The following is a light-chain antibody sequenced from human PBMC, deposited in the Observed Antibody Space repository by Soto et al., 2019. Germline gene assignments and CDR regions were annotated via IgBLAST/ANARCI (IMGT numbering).Light chain of an antibody. V-gene: IGLV2-14*01. CDR3: SSYTSTNFVI. CDR2: DVS. CDR1: SSDIGDYKY. J-gene: IGLJ2*01. Sequence: QSVLTQPASVSGSPGQSITISCTGSSSDIGDYKYVSWYKQHPGKAPKLMIYDVSNRPSGVSNRFSGSKSGNTASLTISGLQAEDEADYYCSSYTSTNFVIFGGGTKVTVL.